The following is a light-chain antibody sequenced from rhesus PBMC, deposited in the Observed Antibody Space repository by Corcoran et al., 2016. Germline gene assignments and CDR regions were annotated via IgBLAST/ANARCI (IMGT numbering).Light chain of an antibody. J-gene: IGKJ4*01. CDR2: VAS. Sequence: DIQMTQSPSSLSASVGDKVTITCHASQAISSWLAWYQQNPGKAPRPLIYVASSLQRGVPSRFSGTGSGTDYTLTISSLQPEDFATYCCRQYVDLPLTFGGGTKVEIK. CDR1: QAISSW. V-gene: IGKV1-19*01. CDR3: RQYVDLPLT.